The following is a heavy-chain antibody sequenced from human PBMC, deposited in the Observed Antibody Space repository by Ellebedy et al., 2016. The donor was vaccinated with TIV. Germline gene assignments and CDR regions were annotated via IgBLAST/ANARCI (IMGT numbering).Heavy chain of an antibody. Sequence: SGPTLVKPTQTLTLTCTFSGFSLSTSGMCVSWIRQPPGKALEWLARIDWDDDKYYSTSLKTRLTIAKDTSKNQVVLTMTNMDPVDTATYYCARIRGNYYDSSGYYPNDAFDIWGQGTMVTVSS. V-gene: IGHV2-70*11. CDR1: GFSLSTSGMC. CDR3: ARIRGNYYDSSGYYPNDAFDI. J-gene: IGHJ3*02. CDR2: IDWDDDK. D-gene: IGHD3-22*01.